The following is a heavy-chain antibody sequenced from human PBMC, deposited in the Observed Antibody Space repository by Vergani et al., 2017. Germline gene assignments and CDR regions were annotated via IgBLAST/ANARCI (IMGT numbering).Heavy chain of an antibody. D-gene: IGHD3-22*01. CDR3: AGSAPRLYYYDSSGYPAEYFQH. J-gene: IGHJ1*01. CDR1: GGTFSSYT. Sequence: QVQLVQSGAEVKKPGSSVKVSCKASGGTFSSYTISWVRQAPGQGLEWMGRIIPILGIANYAQKFQGRVTITADKSTSTAYMELSSLRFEDTAVYYCAGSAPRLYYYDSSGYPAEYFQHWGQGTLVTVSS. V-gene: IGHV1-69*02. CDR2: IIPILGIA.